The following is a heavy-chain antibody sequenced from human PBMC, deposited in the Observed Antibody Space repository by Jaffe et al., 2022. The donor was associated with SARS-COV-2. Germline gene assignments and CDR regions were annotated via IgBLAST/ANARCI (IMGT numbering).Heavy chain of an antibody. Sequence: QVQLQESGPGLVKPSETLSLTCTVSGGSISSGGYYWGWIRQPPGKGLEWIGTIYYSGNTYHNPSLRSRVAISVDTPKNQYSLRLSSVTAADTAVYYCARHGRSGSWYEAYYYYAMDVWGQGTTVTVSS. CDR3: ARHGRSGSWYEAYYYYAMDV. D-gene: IGHD6-13*01. CDR1: GGSISSGGYY. J-gene: IGHJ6*02. CDR2: IYYSGNT. V-gene: IGHV4-39*01.